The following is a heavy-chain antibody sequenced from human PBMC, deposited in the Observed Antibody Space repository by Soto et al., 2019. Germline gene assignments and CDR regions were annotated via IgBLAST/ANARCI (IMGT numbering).Heavy chain of an antibody. CDR3: AREFVSSAFDS. J-gene: IGHJ3*02. CDR2: ISAYNGDT. CDR1: GYTFTSFG. V-gene: IGHV1-18*01. D-gene: IGHD2-15*01. Sequence: ASVKVSCKASGYTFTSFGISWVRQTPGQGLEWMGWISAYNGDTNYAQKLQGRVTMTTDTSTSTAYMELRSLRSDDTAMYYCAREFVSSAFDSWGRGTVVTVSS.